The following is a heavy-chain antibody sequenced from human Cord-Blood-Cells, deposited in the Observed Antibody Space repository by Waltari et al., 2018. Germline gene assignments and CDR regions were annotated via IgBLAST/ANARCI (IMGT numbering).Heavy chain of an antibody. Sequence: QVQLVESGGGVVQPGRSLRLSCAASGFTFSSYGMHWVRQAPGKGLEWVAVISYDGSNKYYADSVKGRFTISRDNSKNTLYLQMNSLRAEDTAVYYCAKHAMLGYWGQGTLVTVSS. CDR1: GFTFSSYG. CDR3: AKHAMLGY. CDR2: ISYDGSNK. V-gene: IGHV3-30*18. D-gene: IGHD2-2*01. J-gene: IGHJ4*02.